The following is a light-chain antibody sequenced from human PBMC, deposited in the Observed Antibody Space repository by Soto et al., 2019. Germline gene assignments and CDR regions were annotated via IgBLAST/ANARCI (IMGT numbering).Light chain of an antibody. CDR3: QQTYSTPPYT. CDR2: AAS. Sequence: DIQMTQSPTSLSASVGERVSITCRASQTITTYLNWYPQKPGKAPRLLIYAASSLQSGVPSRFSGSGSGTDFTLTINNLQPEDFATYYCQQTYSTPPYTFGQGTKL. CDR1: QTITTY. J-gene: IGKJ2*01. V-gene: IGKV1-39*01.